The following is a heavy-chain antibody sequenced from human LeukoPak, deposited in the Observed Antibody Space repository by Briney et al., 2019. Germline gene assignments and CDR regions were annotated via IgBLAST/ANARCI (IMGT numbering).Heavy chain of an antibody. CDR2: IYYSGST. Sequence: PSETLSLTCTVSGGSISSGGYYWSWIRQHPGKGLEWIGYIYYSGSTYYNPSLKSRVTISVDTSKNQFSLKLSSVTAADTAVYYCAREAASYYGSGGGFDYWGQGTLVTVSS. J-gene: IGHJ4*02. CDR1: GGSISSGGYY. V-gene: IGHV4-31*03. D-gene: IGHD3-10*01. CDR3: AREAASYYGSGGGFDY.